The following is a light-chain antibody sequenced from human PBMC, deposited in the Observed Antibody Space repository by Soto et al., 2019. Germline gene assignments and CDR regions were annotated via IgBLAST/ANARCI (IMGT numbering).Light chain of an antibody. CDR1: SSNIGAGYD. CDR2: GNS. CDR3: QSYDSSLSGLYV. Sequence: QSVLTQPPSVSGAPGQRVTISCIGSSSNIGAGYDVHWYEQLPGKAPKLLIYGNSNRPSGVPDRFSGSKSGTSASLAITGLQAEDEADYYCQSYDSSLSGLYVFGTGTKLTV. V-gene: IGLV1-40*01. J-gene: IGLJ1*01.